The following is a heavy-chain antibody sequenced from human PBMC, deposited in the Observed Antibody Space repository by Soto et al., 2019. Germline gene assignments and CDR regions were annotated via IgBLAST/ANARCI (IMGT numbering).Heavy chain of an antibody. J-gene: IGHJ3*02. CDR2: ISAYNGNT. V-gene: IGHV1-18*01. CDR3: ARDVHDYGDYLSAFDI. D-gene: IGHD4-17*01. CDR1: GYTFTSYG. Sequence: ASVKVSCKASGYTFTSYGISWVRQAPGQGLEWMGWISAYNGNTNYAQKLQGRVTMTTDTSTSTAYMELRSLRSDDTAVYYCARDVHDYGDYLSAFDIWGQGTMVTVSS.